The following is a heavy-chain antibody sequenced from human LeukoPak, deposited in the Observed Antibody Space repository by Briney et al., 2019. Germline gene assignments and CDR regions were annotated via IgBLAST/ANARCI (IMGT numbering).Heavy chain of an antibody. CDR1: GGSISGWY. D-gene: IGHD6-19*01. CDR2: IYGSGDT. Sequence: SETLSLTCTVSGGSISGWYWSWIRQPPWKGLEWIGYIYGSGDTNYNPSLKSRVTMSIDTSKNQFSLKLTSVTAADTATYYCARETSLAGFASGLGFNYWGQGILVTVSS. CDR3: ARETSLAGFASGLGFNY. V-gene: IGHV4-59*01. J-gene: IGHJ4*02.